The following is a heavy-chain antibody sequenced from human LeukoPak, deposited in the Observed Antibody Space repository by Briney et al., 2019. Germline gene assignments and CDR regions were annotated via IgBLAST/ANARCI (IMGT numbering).Heavy chain of an antibody. CDR1: GGSISSYY. CDR2: FHYSGTT. Sequence: SETLSLTCTVAGGSISSYYWSWLRQPPGKELEWIGYFHYSGTTNYNPSLKSRVTISVDTSKNQFSLQLSSVTAADTAVYYCARLLRLPPDAFDIWGQGTMVTVSS. D-gene: IGHD2-15*01. J-gene: IGHJ3*02. V-gene: IGHV4-59*01. CDR3: ARLLRLPPDAFDI.